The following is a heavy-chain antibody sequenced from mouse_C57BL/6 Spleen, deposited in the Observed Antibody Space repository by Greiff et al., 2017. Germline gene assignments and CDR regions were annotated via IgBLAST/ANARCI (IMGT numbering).Heavy chain of an antibody. D-gene: IGHD2-4*01. CDR3: ARSPYYDYDGYAMDY. V-gene: IGHV1-64*01. Sequence: QVQLQQPGAELVKPGASVKLSCKASGYTFTSYWMHWVKQRPGQGLEWIGMIHPNSGSTNYNEKFKSKATLTVDKSSSTAYMQLSSLTSEDSAVYDCARSPYYDYDGYAMDYWGQGTSVTVSA. CDR1: GYTFTSYW. J-gene: IGHJ4*01. CDR2: IHPNSGST.